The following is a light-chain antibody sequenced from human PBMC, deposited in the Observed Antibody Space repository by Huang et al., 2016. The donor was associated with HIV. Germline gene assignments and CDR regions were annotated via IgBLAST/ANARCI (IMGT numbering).Light chain of an antibody. CDR2: GAT. Sequence: DIVMTQSPDSLAVSPGERATINCKSSQTVLYSLNKKNYLAWSQQKPGRPPKLLIYGATTRESGVPDRFSGSGAGTDFTLTINNLQAEDVAVYFCLQYYSVPQTFGHGTKVEIK. V-gene: IGKV4-1*01. CDR3: LQYYSVPQT. CDR1: QTVLYSLNKKNY. J-gene: IGKJ1*01.